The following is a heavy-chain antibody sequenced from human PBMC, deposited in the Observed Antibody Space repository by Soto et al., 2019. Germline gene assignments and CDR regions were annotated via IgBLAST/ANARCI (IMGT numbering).Heavy chain of an antibody. Sequence: ASVTVSCKASGYTFTSYYMHWVRQATGQGLEWMGIINPSGGSTSYAQKFQGRVTMTRDTSTSTVYMELSSLRSEDTAVYYCARNTPSIAARLGAEYYYYGMDVWGQGTTVTVSS. CDR3: ARNTPSIAARLGAEYYYYGMDV. V-gene: IGHV1-46*01. CDR1: GYTFTSYY. J-gene: IGHJ6*02. CDR2: INPSGGST. D-gene: IGHD6-6*01.